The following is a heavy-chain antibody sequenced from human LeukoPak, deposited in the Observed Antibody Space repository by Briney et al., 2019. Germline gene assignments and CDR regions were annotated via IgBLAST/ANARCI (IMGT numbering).Heavy chain of an antibody. D-gene: IGHD6-19*01. CDR2: IRNDGSNK. CDR1: GFTFSSYG. V-gene: IGHV3-30*02. CDR3: ARDKLYSGWGLKLTNWFDP. J-gene: IGHJ5*02. Sequence: GGSLRLSCAASGFTFSSYGMHWVRQAPGKGLEWVAFIRNDGSNKYYADSVKGRFTISRDNSKNTLYLQMNSLRAEDTAVYYCARDKLYSGWGLKLTNWFDPWGQGTLVTVSS.